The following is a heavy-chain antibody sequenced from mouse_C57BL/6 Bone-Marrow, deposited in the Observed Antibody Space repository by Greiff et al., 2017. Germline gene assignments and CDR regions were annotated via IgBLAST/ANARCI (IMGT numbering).Heavy chain of an antibody. V-gene: IGHV1-22*01. CDR2: INPNNGGT. Sequence: VQLQQSGPELVKPGASVKMSCKASGYTFTDYNMHWVKQSHGKSLEWIGYINPNNGGTSYNQKFKGKATLTVNKSSSTAYMELRSLTSEESAVYYCARSQLRLLDYWGQGTTLTVSS. J-gene: IGHJ2*01. D-gene: IGHD3-2*02. CDR3: ARSQLRLLDY. CDR1: GYTFTDYN.